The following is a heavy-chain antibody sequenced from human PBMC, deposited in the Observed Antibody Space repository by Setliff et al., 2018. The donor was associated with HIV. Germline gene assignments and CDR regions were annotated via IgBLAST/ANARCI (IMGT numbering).Heavy chain of an antibody. Sequence: SVKVSCKASGGTFSSYAISWVRQAPGQGLEWMGGIIPLFGTENYAQKFQGRVTITADESTSTAYMELSSLRSEDTAVYYCARAQPTNRIAEAGFDYWGQGTLVTVSS. V-gene: IGHV1-69*13. CDR2: IIPLFGTE. CDR1: GGTFSSYA. J-gene: IGHJ4*02. D-gene: IGHD6-13*01. CDR3: ARAQPTNRIAEAGFDY.